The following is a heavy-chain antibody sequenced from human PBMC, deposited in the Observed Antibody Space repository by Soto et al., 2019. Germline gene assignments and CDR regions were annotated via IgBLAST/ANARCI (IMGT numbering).Heavy chain of an antibody. D-gene: IGHD3-9*01. V-gene: IGHV4-39*07. CDR3: ARGMAEEQIFYYFDY. CDR2: VYNTATT. CDR1: GGSISSSSYY. J-gene: IGHJ4*02. Sequence: PSETLSLTCTVSGGSISSSSYYWGWIRQPPGKGLECIGYVYNTATTTYNPSLKNRVTISVDASKSQFYLKLRSVTAADTAVYYCARGMAEEQIFYYFDYWGQGALVIVSS.